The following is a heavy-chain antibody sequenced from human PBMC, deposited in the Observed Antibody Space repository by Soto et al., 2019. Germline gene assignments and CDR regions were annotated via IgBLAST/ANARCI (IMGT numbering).Heavy chain of an antibody. Sequence: SETLSLTCTASGGCISSYYWSWIRQPPGKGLEWIGYIYYSGSTNYNPSLKSRVTISVDTSKNQFSLKLNSVTAADTAVYYCARAPITVVRGYYYYYGMDVWGQGTTVTVSS. D-gene: IGHD3-10*01. J-gene: IGHJ6*02. CDR2: IYYSGST. CDR3: ARAPITVVRGYYYYYGMDV. V-gene: IGHV4-59*01. CDR1: GGCISSYY.